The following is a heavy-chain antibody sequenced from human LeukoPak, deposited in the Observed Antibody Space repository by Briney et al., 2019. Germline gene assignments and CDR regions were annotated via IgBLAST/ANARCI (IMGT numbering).Heavy chain of an antibody. D-gene: IGHD6-19*01. J-gene: IGHJ4*02. CDR2: ISGSGGGT. CDR1: GFTFSNYA. V-gene: IGHV3-23*01. CDR3: ASSGWPTANGYFDY. Sequence: PGGSLRLSCAASGFTFSNYAMNWVRQAPGRGLEWVSAISGSGGGTYYADSVKGRFTISRDNSKNTLYLQMNSLRAEDTAVYYCASSGWPTANGYFDYWGQGTLVTVSS.